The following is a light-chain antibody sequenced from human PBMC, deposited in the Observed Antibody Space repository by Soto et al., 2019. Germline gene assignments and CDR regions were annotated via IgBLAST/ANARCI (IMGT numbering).Light chain of an antibody. V-gene: IGKV3-20*01. CDR3: QQYGSSP. CDR2: GAS. J-gene: IGKJ5*01. CDR1: QSVSSSY. Sequence: EIVLTQSPGTLSLSPGERATLSCRASQSVSSSYLAWYQQKPGQAPRLLIYGASSRATGIPDRFSGSGSGTDFNLTIRRLEPEDFAVYYCQQYGSSPFGQGTRLEIK.